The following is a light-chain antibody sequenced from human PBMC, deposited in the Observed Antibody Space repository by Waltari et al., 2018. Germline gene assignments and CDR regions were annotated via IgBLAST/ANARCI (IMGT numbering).Light chain of an antibody. Sequence: SYEVTQPPSVSVSPGQTASITCSGDKLGEKYASWYQQKPGQSPVLVIYKDNKRPSVIPERFSGSSSGNTATLTISGTQAMDEADYYCQAWDSTTRVFGAGTKVTVL. V-gene: IGLV3-1*01. CDR3: QAWDSTTRV. CDR2: KDN. J-gene: IGLJ1*01. CDR1: KLGEKY.